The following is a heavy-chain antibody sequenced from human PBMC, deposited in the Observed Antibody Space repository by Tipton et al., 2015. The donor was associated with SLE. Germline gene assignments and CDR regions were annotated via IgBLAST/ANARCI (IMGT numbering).Heavy chain of an antibody. V-gene: IGHV4-61*01. D-gene: IGHD3-22*01. CDR2: IYYSGST. CDR1: GGSVSSGNYY. J-gene: IGHJ4*02. Sequence: TLSLTCTVSGGSVSSGNYYWSWIRQPPGKGLEWIGFIYYSGSTHYNPSLKSRVTISVDTSKNQFSLKLSSVTAADTAVYYCARAHSSGYYGYWGQGTLVTVSS. CDR3: ARAHSSGYYGY.